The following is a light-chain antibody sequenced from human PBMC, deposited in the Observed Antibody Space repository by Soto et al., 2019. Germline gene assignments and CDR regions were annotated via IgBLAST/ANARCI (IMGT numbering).Light chain of an antibody. CDR2: DTN. CDR1: TSNIGNNY. V-gene: IGLV1-51*01. J-gene: IGLJ7*01. CDR3: GAWDSSLSGVL. Sequence: QSVLTQPPSVSAAPGQQVTISCSGETSNIGNNYVSWYQQRPGTAPKLLIYDTNNRPSGIPDRFSGSKSGTSATLGITGLQTGDEAVYYCGAWDSSLSGVLFGGGTQLTVL.